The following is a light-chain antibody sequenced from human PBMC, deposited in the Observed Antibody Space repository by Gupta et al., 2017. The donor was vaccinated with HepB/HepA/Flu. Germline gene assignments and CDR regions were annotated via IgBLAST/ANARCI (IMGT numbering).Light chain of an antibody. Sequence: QSALTQPASVSGSPGQSITISCTGTSSDVGGYTYVSWYQQHPGKAPKLMMYDVSNRPSGVSNRFSGSKACNTASPTLSVLQAENEAEADCRSYTSRSTSGVFGTGTQLTVL. CDR1: SSDVGGYTY. CDR2: DVS. J-gene: IGLJ1*01. CDR3: RSYTSRSTSGV. V-gene: IGLV2-14*03.